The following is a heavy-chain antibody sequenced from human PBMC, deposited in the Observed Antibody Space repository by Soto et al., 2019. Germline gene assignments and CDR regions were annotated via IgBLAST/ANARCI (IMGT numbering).Heavy chain of an antibody. CDR1: GYSFSSSDW. Sequence: SETLSLTCAVSGYSFSSSDWWGWHRQPPGKGLEWIGYIYYSGTTYYNPSLKSRVTMSVDTSKNQFSLKLTSVTALDTAVYYCARREIQGPIDYWGQGTLVTVSS. CDR2: IYYSGTT. V-gene: IGHV4-28*01. J-gene: IGHJ4*02. D-gene: IGHD1-26*01. CDR3: ARREIQGPIDY.